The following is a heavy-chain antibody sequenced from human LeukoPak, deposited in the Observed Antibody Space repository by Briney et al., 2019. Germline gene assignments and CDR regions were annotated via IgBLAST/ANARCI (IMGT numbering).Heavy chain of an antibody. V-gene: IGHV3-7*01. CDR2: IKQDGSEK. CDR1: GFTFSSYW. D-gene: IGHD6-13*01. Sequence: GGSLRLSCAASGFTFSSYWMSWVRQAPGKGLEWVANIKQDGSEKYYVDSVKGRFTISRDNAKNSLYLQMNSLRAEDTAVYYCATGYSSSWYPDRPGAFDIWGQGTMVTVSS. J-gene: IGHJ3*02. CDR3: ATGYSSSWYPDRPGAFDI.